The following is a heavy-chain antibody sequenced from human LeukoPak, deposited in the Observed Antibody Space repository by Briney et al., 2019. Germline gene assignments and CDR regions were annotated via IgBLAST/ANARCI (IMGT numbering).Heavy chain of an antibody. V-gene: IGHV4-39*07. D-gene: IGHD3-16*01. CDR2: IYYSGST. CDR1: GDSIRSSNYS. CDR3: ARLRPWVWGGGTNYFDY. Sequence: PSETLSLTCIVSGDSIRSSNYSWGWIRQPPGKGLEWIGNIYYSGSTYYNPSLKSRVTISVDTSKNQFSLKLSSVTAADTAVYYCARLRPWVWGGGTNYFDYWGQGTLVTVSS. J-gene: IGHJ4*02.